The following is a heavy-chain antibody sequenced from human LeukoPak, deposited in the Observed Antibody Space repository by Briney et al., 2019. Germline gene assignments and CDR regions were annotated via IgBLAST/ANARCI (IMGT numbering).Heavy chain of an antibody. D-gene: IGHD3-3*01. V-gene: IGHV3-30*02. CDR3: ARDYDFWSGYYSPTRGYFGY. CDR2: IRYGGSNK. Sequence: GGSLRLSCAVSGFTFSGSGMHWVRQAPGKGLEWVTFIRYGGSNKYYTDSVKGRFTISRYNSKNTLYLQMDSLRAEDTAVYYCARDYDFWSGYYSPTRGYFGYWGQGTLVTVSS. CDR1: GFTFSGSG. J-gene: IGHJ4*02.